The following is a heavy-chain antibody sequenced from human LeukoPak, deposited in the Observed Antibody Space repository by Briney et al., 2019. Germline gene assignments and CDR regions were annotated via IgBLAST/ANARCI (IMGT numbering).Heavy chain of an antibody. D-gene: IGHD3-3*01. J-gene: IGHJ4*02. V-gene: IGHV4-39*01. Sequence: SETLSLTCTVSGGSISSSSYYWGWIRQPPGKGLEWIGSIYYSGSTYYNPSLKSRVTMSVDTSKNQFSLKLSSVTAADTAVYYCARHVPRHYDFWSGYYPYFDYWGQGTLVTVSS. CDR1: GGSISSSSYY. CDR2: IYYSGST. CDR3: ARHVPRHYDFWSGYYPYFDY.